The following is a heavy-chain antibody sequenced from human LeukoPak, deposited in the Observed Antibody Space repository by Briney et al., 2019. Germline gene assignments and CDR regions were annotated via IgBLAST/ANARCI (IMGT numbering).Heavy chain of an antibody. Sequence: RASVKVSCKASGYTFTSYGISWVRQAPGQGLEWMGYIDPNSGGTKYAQKSQGRVTLTRDTSISTAYMELSRLRSDDTAVYYCARVEGNTATLEDWGQGTLVTVSS. CDR2: IDPNSGGT. J-gene: IGHJ4*02. D-gene: IGHD5-18*01. CDR1: GYTFTSYG. CDR3: ARVEGNTATLED. V-gene: IGHV1-2*02.